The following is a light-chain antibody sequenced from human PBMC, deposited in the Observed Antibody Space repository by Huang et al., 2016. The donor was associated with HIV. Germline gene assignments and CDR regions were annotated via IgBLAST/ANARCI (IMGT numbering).Light chain of an antibody. CDR3: QQSRSTPNN. CDR1: QYIANY. J-gene: IGKJ2*01. CDR2: AAS. V-gene: IGKV1-39*01. Sequence: DIQMTQSPSSLSGSVGDRVIISYRASQYIANYVTWYQHRPGRSPKLLIYAASSLQSGFPSRFSGSGYGTDFTLTISGLQPEDFATYYCQQSRSTPNNFGQGTKVEIK.